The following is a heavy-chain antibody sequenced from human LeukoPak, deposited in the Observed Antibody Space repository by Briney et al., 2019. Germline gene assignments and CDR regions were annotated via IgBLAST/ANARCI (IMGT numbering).Heavy chain of an antibody. J-gene: IGHJ6*03. CDR1: GGSIGPYY. Sequence: PSETLSLTCTVSGGSIGPYYWTWIRQPPGKGLEWIGYIYTRVSIAYNPSLKSRVTLSLDTSKNQFSLKVNSVTAADTAIYYCARGYHDYCSGDYCHYMDVWGKGTTVTVSS. V-gene: IGHV4-4*09. D-gene: IGHD3-3*01. CDR2: IYTRVSI. CDR3: ARGYHDYCSGDYCHYMDV.